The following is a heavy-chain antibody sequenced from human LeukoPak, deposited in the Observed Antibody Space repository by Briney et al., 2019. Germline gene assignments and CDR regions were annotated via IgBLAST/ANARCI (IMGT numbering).Heavy chain of an antibody. J-gene: IGHJ4*02. D-gene: IGHD6-13*01. V-gene: IGHV4-39*07. CDR3: ASSLAAGIDY. Sequence: SETLSLTCTVSGGSISSSSYYWGWIRQPPGKGLEWIGSIYYSGSTYYNPSLKSRVTISVDMSKNQFSLKLSSVTAADTAVYYCASSLAAGIDYWGQGTLVTVSS. CDR2: IYYSGST. CDR1: GGSISSSSYY.